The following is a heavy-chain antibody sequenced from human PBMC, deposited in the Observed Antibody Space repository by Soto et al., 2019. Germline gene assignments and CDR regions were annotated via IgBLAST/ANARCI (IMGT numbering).Heavy chain of an antibody. D-gene: IGHD2-8*02. CDR3: ASPLSFWCAFDI. J-gene: IGHJ3*02. CDR2: ISSSSSTI. V-gene: IGHV3-48*02. Sequence: PGGSLRLSCAASGFTFSSYSMNWVRQAPGNGLEWVSYISSSSSTIYYADSVKGRFTISRDNAKNSLYLQMNSLRDEDTAVYYCASPLSFWCAFDIWGQGTMVTVSS. CDR1: GFTFSSYS.